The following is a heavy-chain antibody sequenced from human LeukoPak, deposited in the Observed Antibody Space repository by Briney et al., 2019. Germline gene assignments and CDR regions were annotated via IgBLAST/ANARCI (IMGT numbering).Heavy chain of an antibody. Sequence: PSETLSLTCTVSGGSISTYYWSWIRQPPRKGLEWIGYIYYTGSTNSNLSLRTRATISVDTSKNQFSLKLSSVTAADTAVYYCARGEGYYYGPDYWGQGTLVTVSS. D-gene: IGHD3-10*01. J-gene: IGHJ4*02. CDR3: ARGEGYYYGPDY. V-gene: IGHV4-59*01. CDR2: IYYTGST. CDR1: GGSISTYY.